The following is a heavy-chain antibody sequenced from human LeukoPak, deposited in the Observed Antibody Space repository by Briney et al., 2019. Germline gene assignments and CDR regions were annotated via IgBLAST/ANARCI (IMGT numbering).Heavy chain of an antibody. CDR3: ATSHNWNYGYYYYYMDV. CDR2: INHSGST. CDR1: GGSFSGYY. D-gene: IGHD1-7*01. V-gene: IGHV4-34*01. J-gene: IGHJ6*03. Sequence: SETLSLTCAVYGGSFSGYYWSWIRQPPGKGLEWLGEINHSGSTNYNPSLKSRVTISVDTSKNQFSLKLSSVTAADTAVYYCATSHNWNYGYYYYYMDVWGKGTTVTVSS.